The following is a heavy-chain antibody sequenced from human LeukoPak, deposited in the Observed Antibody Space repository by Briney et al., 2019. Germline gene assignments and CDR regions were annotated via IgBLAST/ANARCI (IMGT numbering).Heavy chain of an antibody. J-gene: IGHJ4*02. V-gene: IGHV3-30*04. CDR1: GFTFSSYA. CDR3: ARDRLRYCSGGSCLHTDY. Sequence: GRSLRLSCAASGFTFSSYAMHWVRQAPGKGLEWVAVISYDGSNKYYADSVKGRFTISRDTSKNTLYLQMNSLRAEDTAVYYCARDRLRYCSGGSCLHTDYWGQGTLVTVSS. D-gene: IGHD2-15*01. CDR2: ISYDGSNK.